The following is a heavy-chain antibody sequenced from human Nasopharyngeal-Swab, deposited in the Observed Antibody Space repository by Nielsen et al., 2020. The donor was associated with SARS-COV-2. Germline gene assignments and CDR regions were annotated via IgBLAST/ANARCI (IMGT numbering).Heavy chain of an antibody. J-gene: IGHJ4*02. V-gene: IGHV4-61*02. CDR3: ARILITMIVVAIDY. CDR1: GGSISSGSYY. CDR2: IYTSGST. Sequence: SETLSLTCTVSGGSISSGSYYWSWIRQPAGKGLEWIGRIYTSGSTNYNPSLKSRVTISVDKSKNQFSLKLSSVTAADTAVYYCARILITMIVVAIDYWGQGTLVTVSS. D-gene: IGHD3-22*01.